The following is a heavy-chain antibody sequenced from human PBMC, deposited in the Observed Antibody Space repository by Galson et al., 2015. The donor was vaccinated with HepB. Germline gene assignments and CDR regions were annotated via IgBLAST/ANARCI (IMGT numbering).Heavy chain of an antibody. D-gene: IGHD6-6*01. J-gene: IGHJ4*02. CDR2: ISSSSSYI. V-gene: IGHV3-21*04. CDR1: GFTFSSYS. Sequence: SLRLSCAASGFTFSSYSMNWVRQAPGKGLEWVSSISSSSSYIYYADSVKGRFTISRDNAKNSLYLQMNSLRAEDTAVYYCAKDLEIAVRQPFDYWGQGTLVTVSS. CDR3: AKDLEIAVRQPFDY.